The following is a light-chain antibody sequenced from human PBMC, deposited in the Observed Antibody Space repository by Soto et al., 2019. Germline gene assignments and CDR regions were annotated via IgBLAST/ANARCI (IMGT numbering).Light chain of an antibody. Sequence: EIVLTQSPGTLSLSPGERATLSCRASQSVSSSYLAWYQQKAGQAPRLPIYGASSRATGIPDRFNGSGSGTDFTLTISRLEPEDFAVYYCQQYDNSQTFGQGTKVDIK. J-gene: IGKJ1*01. V-gene: IGKV3-20*01. CDR1: QSVSSSY. CDR2: GAS. CDR3: QQYDNSQT.